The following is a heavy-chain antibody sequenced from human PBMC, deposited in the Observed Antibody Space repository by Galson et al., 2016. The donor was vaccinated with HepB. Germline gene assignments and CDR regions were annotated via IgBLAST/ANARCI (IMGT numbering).Heavy chain of an antibody. V-gene: IGHV3-49*04. CDR2: IRSKAYGGTT. CDR1: GLNFINSA. J-gene: IGHJ4*02. CDR3: SRSRVVTTDDNFHY. D-gene: IGHD4-23*01. Sequence: SLRPSCAASGLNFINSAVHWVRQAPGKGLEWVGFIRSKAYGGTTEYAASVKGRFTISRDDSKSIAYLQLNSLKTEDTAVYYCSRSRVVTTDDNFHYRGQGILVTVS.